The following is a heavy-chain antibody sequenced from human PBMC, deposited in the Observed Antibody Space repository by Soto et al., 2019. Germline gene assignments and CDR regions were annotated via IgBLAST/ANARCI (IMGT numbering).Heavy chain of an antibody. CDR3: ARDKNNGYETDY. V-gene: IGHV3-66*01. CDR1: GFTVHTNY. Sequence: GGSLRLSCAASGFTVHTNYMSWVRQAPGKGLEWVSVMYIGGGTDYADSVKGRFTISRDNSKNTLYLQMNNLRAEDTAVYYCARDKNNGYETDYWSQGT. J-gene: IGHJ4*02. CDR2: MYIGGGT. D-gene: IGHD5-12*01.